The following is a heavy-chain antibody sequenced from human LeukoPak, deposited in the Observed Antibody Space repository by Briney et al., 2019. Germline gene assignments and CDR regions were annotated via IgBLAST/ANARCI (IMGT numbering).Heavy chain of an antibody. CDR1: GYTFTGYY. D-gene: IGHD2-2*01. J-gene: IGHJ4*02. Sequence: ASVKVSCKASGYTFTGYYMHWVRQAPGQGLEWMGWINPNSGGTNYAQKFQGRVTMTRDTSISTAYMELSRLRSDDTAVYYCARCRLSSTSPLDWGRGTLVTVSS. CDR3: ARCRLSSTSPLD. CDR2: INPNSGGT. V-gene: IGHV1-2*02.